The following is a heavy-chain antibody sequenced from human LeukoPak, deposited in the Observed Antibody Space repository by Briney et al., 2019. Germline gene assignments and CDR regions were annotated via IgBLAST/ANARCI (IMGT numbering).Heavy chain of an antibody. Sequence: SETLSLTCIVSGGSISTYYWSWIRQPPGKGLEWIGYMFYGGATHYNPSLKSRVTISADISKNQLFLMVTAVTAADTAVYYCAATMKRDYGDTNLDHWGQGTLVIVSS. CDR3: AATMKRDYGDTNLDH. CDR1: GGSISTYY. J-gene: IGHJ4*02. CDR2: MFYGGAT. V-gene: IGHV4-59*03. D-gene: IGHD4-17*01.